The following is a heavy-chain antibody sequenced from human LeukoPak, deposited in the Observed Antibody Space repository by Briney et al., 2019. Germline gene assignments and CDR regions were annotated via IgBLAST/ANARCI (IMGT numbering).Heavy chain of an antibody. CDR1: GYDFSSYW. D-gene: IGHD6-13*01. V-gene: IGHV5-51*01. J-gene: IGHJ6*02. CDR2: MYPRDSDI. CDR3: ARHVASSIWSYAMDV. Sequence: GESLKISCQGSGYDFSSYWIVWVRQMPGKGLEWMGIMYPRDSDIRYSPSFQRQVTISADRSSSTAYLQWSSLKASDSAVYYCARHVASSIWSYAMDVWGQGTTVTVSS.